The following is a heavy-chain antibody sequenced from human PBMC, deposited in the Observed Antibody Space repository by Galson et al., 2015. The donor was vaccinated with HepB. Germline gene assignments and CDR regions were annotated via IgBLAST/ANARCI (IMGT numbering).Heavy chain of an antibody. CDR3: ARDRGYCRSISCHFDF. V-gene: IGHV3-30-3*01. J-gene: IGHJ4*02. D-gene: IGHD2-2*01. Sequence: SLRLSCAASGFSISDYNMDWVRQAPGKGLEWLAVISYDGNNKDCADSVKGRFTISRDNSKNTLYLQMDSLRAEDTAMFYCARDRGYCRSISCHFDFWGQGTLVTVSS. CDR2: ISYDGNNK. CDR1: GFSISDYN.